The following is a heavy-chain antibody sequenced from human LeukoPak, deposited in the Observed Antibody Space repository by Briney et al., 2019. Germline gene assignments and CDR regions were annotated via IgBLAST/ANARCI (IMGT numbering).Heavy chain of an antibody. CDR2: ITASSTAI. Sequence: GGSLRLSCAASGFTFNTYSMNWVRQAPGKGMEWGSSITASSTAIYSADSVKGRFNISRDNAKKTLYLQMNSLRAEDTAVYYCARDGYSSSFYFDYWGQGTLVTVSS. CDR1: GFTFNTYS. J-gene: IGHJ4*02. D-gene: IGHD6-6*01. CDR3: ARDGYSSSFYFDY. V-gene: IGHV3-21*01.